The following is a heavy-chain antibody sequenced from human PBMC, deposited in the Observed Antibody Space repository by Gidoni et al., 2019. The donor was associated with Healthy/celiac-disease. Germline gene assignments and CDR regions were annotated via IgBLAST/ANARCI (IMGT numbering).Heavy chain of an antibody. J-gene: IGHJ6*02. CDR1: GFTFSSYA. CDR3: AIRSGRPLRHGMDV. Sequence: QVQPVESGGGVVQPGRSLRLSCAASGFTFSSYAMHWVRQAPGKGLEWVAVISYDGSNKYYADSVKGRFTISRDNSKNTLYLQMNSLRAEDTAVYYCAIRSGRPLRHGMDVWGQGTTVTVSS. V-gene: IGHV3-30-3*01. D-gene: IGHD3-3*01. CDR2: ISYDGSNK.